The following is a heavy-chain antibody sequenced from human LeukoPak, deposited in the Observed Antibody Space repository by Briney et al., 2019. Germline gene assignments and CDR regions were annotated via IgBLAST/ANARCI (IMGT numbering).Heavy chain of an antibody. D-gene: IGHD4-23*01. CDR2: IYTSGST. J-gene: IGHJ4*02. Sequence: PSETLSLTCTVSGGSISSYYWSWIRQPAGKGLEWIGRIYTSGSTNYNPSLKSRVTMSVDTSKNQFSLKLSSVTAADTAVYYCAKDLTSVVTPVCFDYWGQGTLVTVSS. CDR1: GGSISSYY. CDR3: AKDLTSVVTPVCFDY. V-gene: IGHV4-4*07.